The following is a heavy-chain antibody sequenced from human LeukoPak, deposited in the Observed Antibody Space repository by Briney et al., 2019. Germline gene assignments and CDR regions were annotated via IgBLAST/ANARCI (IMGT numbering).Heavy chain of an antibody. D-gene: IGHD5-12*01. Sequence: RASVKVSCKASGGTFSSYAISWVRQAPGQGLEWMGRIIPILGIANYAQKFQGRVTITADKSTSTAYMELSSLRSEDTAVYYCGRYSGYDLSLLQNAFDIWGQGTMVTVSS. CDR3: GRYSGYDLSLLQNAFDI. CDR1: GGTFSSYA. J-gene: IGHJ3*02. V-gene: IGHV1-69*04. CDR2: IIPILGIA.